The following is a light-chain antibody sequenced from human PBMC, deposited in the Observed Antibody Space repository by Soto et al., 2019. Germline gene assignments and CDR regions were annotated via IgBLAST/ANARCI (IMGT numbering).Light chain of an antibody. CDR2: GAS. V-gene: IGKV1-33*01. Sequence: DIHITQSPASRSASVGDRVPSTCQASQDISNYLDWYQQKPGKAPKLLIYGASNLETGVPSRFSGSGSGTDFTFTVSSLRPEDTATYYCQQYDHSPFTFGQGTRLEIK. CDR1: QDISNY. CDR3: QQYDHSPFT. J-gene: IGKJ5*01.